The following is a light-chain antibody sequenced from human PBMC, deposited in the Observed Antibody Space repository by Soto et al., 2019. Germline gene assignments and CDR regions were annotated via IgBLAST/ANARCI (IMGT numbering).Light chain of an antibody. J-gene: IGLJ1*01. CDR3: SSYTSSSTLA. V-gene: IGLV2-14*01. CDR2: EVS. CDR1: SSDVGGYNY. Sequence: QSALTQPASVSGSPGQSITISCTGTSSDVGGYNYVSWYQQHPGKAPKLMIYEVSNRPSGVSNCFSGSKSGNTASLTISGLQAEDEADYYCSSYTSSSTLAFGTGTKVTVL.